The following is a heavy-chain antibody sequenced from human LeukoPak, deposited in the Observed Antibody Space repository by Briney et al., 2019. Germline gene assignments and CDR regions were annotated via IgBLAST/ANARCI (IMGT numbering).Heavy chain of an antibody. CDR1: GFTFSSYA. J-gene: IGHJ4*02. D-gene: IGHD3-9*01. Sequence: PGGSLRLSCAASGFTFSSYAMSWVRQAPGKGLEWVSAIVSSGDSTYYADSVKGRFTISRDNSKNTLYLQMNSLRAEDTAVYYCAKGAPYYDILTAQGDLFDYWGQGTLVAVSS. CDR3: AKGAPYYDILTAQGDLFDY. CDR2: IVSSGDST. V-gene: IGHV3-23*01.